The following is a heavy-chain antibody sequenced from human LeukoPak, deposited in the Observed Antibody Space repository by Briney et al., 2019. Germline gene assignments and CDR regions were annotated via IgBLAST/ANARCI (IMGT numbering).Heavy chain of an antibody. CDR2: IKHDGSEK. CDR1: GFTFGIYW. J-gene: IGHJ4*02. Sequence: PGGSLRLSCAASGFTFGIYWMSWVRQPPGKGLEWVANIKHDGSEKYYVDSVKGRFTISRDNAKNSLYLQMNSLRAEDTAVYYCARVGTAEGTLEDYWGQGTLVTVSS. D-gene: IGHD6-13*01. CDR3: ARVGTAEGTLEDY. V-gene: IGHV3-7*01.